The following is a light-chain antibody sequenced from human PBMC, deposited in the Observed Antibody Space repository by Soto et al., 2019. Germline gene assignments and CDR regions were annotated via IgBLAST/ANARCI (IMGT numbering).Light chain of an antibody. J-gene: IGKJ4*01. Sequence: DIQMTQSPSTLSASVGDRVTITCRASQSISSWLAWYQQKPGKAPKVLIYKASSLESGVPSRFSGSGSGTEFTLSISSLQPDVFATYYCQQYNSDPLTFGAGTNVDIK. CDR2: KAS. CDR1: QSISSW. CDR3: QQYNSDPLT. V-gene: IGKV1-5*03.